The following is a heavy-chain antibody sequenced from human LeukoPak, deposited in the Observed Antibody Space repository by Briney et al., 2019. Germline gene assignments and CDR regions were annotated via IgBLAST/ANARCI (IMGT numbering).Heavy chain of an antibody. Sequence: ASVQVSCKASGYTFTGYFMHWVRQAPGQGLEWMGWINPNSGGTKYAQKFQGRVTMTRDTSITTAYMELSRLTSDDTAVYYCARGRGAATTVITATLDDYWGQGTLVTVS. CDR1: GYTFTGYF. J-gene: IGHJ4*02. D-gene: IGHD4-17*01. CDR3: ARGRGAATTVITATLDDY. V-gene: IGHV1-2*02. CDR2: INPNSGGT.